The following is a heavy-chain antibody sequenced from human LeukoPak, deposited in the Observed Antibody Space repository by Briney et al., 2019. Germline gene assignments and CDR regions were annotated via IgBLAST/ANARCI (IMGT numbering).Heavy chain of an antibody. CDR2: ISYDGSKK. CDR1: GFSFSGYG. V-gene: IGHV3-30*18. Sequence: TGGSLRLSCAASGFSFSGYGMHWVRQAPGKGLEWVAVISYDGSKKYYADSVKGRFTISRDNSKNTLYLQMNSLRAEDTAVYYCAKSPYYYYGMDVWGQGTTVTVSS. CDR3: AKSPYYYYGMDV. J-gene: IGHJ6*02.